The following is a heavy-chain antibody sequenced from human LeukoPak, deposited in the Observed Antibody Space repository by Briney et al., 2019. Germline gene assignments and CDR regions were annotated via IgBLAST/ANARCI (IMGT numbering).Heavy chain of an antibody. J-gene: IGHJ1*01. CDR1: GFTFDDSV. D-gene: IGHD6-13*01. Sequence: PGGSLRLSCAASGFTFDDSVMSWVRQAPGKGLEWVSGINWNGGSTGYADSVKGRFTISRDNAKNSLYLQMNSLRAEDTAVYYCARGHSSSWYEYFQHWGQGTLVTVSS. CDR3: ARGHSSSWYEYFQH. CDR2: INWNGGST. V-gene: IGHV3-20*04.